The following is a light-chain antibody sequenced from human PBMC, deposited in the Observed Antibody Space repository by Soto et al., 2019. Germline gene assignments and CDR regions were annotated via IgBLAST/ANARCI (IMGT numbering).Light chain of an antibody. V-gene: IGLV2-14*03. J-gene: IGLJ2*01. CDR1: SSDVGGYNF. CDR3: SSYTSINTLV. Sequence: QSALTQPASVSGSPGQSITISCTGTSSDVGGYNFVSWYQQHPGKVPKLMIYDVNHRPSGVSNRFSGSKSANTASLTISGLQDEDEDDYYCSSYTSINTLVFGGGTKLTVL. CDR2: DVN.